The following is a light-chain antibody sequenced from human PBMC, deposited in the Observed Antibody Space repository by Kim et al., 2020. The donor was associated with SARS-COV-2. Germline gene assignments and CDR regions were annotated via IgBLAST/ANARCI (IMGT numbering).Light chain of an antibody. Sequence: SSELTQPPSVSVAPGKTARITCGGNNIGSKSVHWYQQKPGQAPVLVIYYDSDRPSGIPERFSGSNSGNTATLTISRVEAGDEADYYCQVCDSSSDHYVFG. V-gene: IGLV3-21*04. CDR2: YDS. CDR1: NIGSKS. CDR3: QVCDSSSDHYV. J-gene: IGLJ1*01.